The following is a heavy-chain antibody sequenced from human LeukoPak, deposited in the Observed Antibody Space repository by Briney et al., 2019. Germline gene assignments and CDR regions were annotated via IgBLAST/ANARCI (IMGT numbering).Heavy chain of an antibody. V-gene: IGHV3-48*03. D-gene: IGHD1-26*01. CDR1: GFTFRSYE. CDR3: VRDWYFSGSHADY. J-gene: IGHJ4*02. CDR2: ISSSGNTI. Sequence: GGSLRLSCAASGFTFRSYEMNWVRQAPGKGLEWVSYISSSGNTIYYADSVKGRFTISRDNAKNPLYLQMNSLRVEDTAVYYCVRDWYFSGSHADYWGQGTLVTVSS.